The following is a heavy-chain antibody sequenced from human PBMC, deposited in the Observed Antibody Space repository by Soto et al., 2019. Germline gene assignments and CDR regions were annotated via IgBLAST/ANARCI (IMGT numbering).Heavy chain of an antibody. J-gene: IGHJ6*02. CDR2: IGTAGDT. D-gene: IGHD4-17*01. CDR3: ARALGNPGTVPNYYYYGMDV. Sequence: GGSLRLSCAASGFTFSSYDMHWVRQATGKGLEWVSAIGTAGDTYYPGSVKGRFTISRENAKNSWYLQMNSLRAEDTAVYYCARALGNPGTVPNYYYYGMDVWGQGTTVTVSS. V-gene: IGHV3-13*01. CDR1: GFTFSSYD.